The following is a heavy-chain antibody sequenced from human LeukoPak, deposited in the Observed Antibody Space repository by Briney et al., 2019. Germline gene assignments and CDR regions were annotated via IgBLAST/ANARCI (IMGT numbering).Heavy chain of an antibody. J-gene: IGHJ5*02. V-gene: IGHV3-48*03. CDR1: GFTFSSCE. CDR3: ARARRDCSGGSCYPDYNWFDP. CDR2: ISSSGSAI. Sequence: PGGSLRLSCAASGFTFSSCEMNWVRQAPGKGLDWVSYISSSGSAIYYADSVRGRFTISRDNAKNSLYLQMNSLRAEDTAVYYCARARRDCSGGSCYPDYNWFDPWGQGTLVTVSS. D-gene: IGHD2-15*01.